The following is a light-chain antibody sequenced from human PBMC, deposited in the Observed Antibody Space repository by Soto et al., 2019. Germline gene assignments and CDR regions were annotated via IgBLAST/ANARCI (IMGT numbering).Light chain of an antibody. CDR1: SSDVGAYTY. CDR2: DVS. Sequence: QSVLTQPASVSGSPGQSTTISCTGTSSDVGAYTYVSWYQQHPGKATKLMIYDVSNRPSGVSNRFSGSKSGNTAFLIISGLQAEDEADYYCTSYTSNSTPYVFGGGTKVTVL. J-gene: IGLJ1*01. V-gene: IGLV2-14*01. CDR3: TSYTSNSTPYV.